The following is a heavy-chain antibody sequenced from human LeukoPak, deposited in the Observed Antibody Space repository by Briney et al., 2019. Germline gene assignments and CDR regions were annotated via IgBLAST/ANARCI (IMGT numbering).Heavy chain of an antibody. CDR2: INHSGRT. J-gene: IGHJ4*02. CDR3: ARGPDQWPLDY. V-gene: IGHV4-34*01. Sequence: GSLRLSCAASGFTVSSNYMSWVRQAPGKGLEWIGEINHSGRTNYNPSLKSRVTISVDKSKNQFSLKLSSVTAADTAVYYCARGPDQWPLDYWGQGTLVTVSS. D-gene: IGHD6-19*01. CDR1: GFTVSSNY.